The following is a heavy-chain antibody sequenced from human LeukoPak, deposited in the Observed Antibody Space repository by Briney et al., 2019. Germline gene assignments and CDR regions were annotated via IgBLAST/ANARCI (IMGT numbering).Heavy chain of an antibody. J-gene: IGHJ6*04. CDR3: AELGITMIGGV. V-gene: IGHV3-21*01. Sequence: AGGSLRLSCAASGFTFSSYNMNWVRQAPGKGLEWVSSITSSSSYIYYADSVKGRFTISRDNAKNSLYLQMNSLRAEDTAVYYCAELGITMIGGVWGKGTTVTISS. CDR1: GFTFSSYN. CDR2: ITSSSSYI. D-gene: IGHD3-10*02.